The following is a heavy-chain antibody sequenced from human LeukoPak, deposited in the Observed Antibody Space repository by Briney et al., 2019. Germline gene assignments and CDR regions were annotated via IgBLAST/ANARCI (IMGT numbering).Heavy chain of an antibody. Sequence: SVKVSCKASGGTFSSYAISWVRQAPRQGLEWMGRIIPIFGTANYAQKFQGRVTITTDESTSTAYMELSSLRSEDTAVYYCARDEWLAAAGNWFDPWGQGTLVTVSS. D-gene: IGHD6-13*01. J-gene: IGHJ5*02. CDR1: GGTFSSYA. CDR3: ARDEWLAAAGNWFDP. V-gene: IGHV1-69*05. CDR2: IIPIFGTA.